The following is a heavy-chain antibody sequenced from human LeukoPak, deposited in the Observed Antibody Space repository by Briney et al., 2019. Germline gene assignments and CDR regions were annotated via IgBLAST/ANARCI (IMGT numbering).Heavy chain of an antibody. Sequence: SETLSLTCAVSGASISTYYWSWIRQPPGQGLQWIGYISYGGGAKYNPSLKSRVTISLDLSKNQFSLKLRSVTAADTAVYYCARRLTSDTALTNWGQGTLVTVPS. D-gene: IGHD5-18*01. CDR1: GASISTYY. CDR3: ARRLTSDTALTN. CDR2: ISYGGGA. V-gene: IGHV4-59*08. J-gene: IGHJ1*01.